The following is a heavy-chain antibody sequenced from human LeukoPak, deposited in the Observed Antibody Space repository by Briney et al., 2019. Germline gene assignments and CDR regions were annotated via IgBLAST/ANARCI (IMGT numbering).Heavy chain of an antibody. CDR3: ARALAR. V-gene: IGHV3-23*01. J-gene: IGHJ4*02. CDR2: ISGPDRRT. CDR1: GFTFSNYA. Sequence: VGSLRLSCAASGFTFSNYAMAWVRQAPGKGLEWVSTISGPDRRTYYADSVKGRFTISRDNSKNTVYLQMNSVRAEDTAVYYCARALARWGQGTLVTVTS.